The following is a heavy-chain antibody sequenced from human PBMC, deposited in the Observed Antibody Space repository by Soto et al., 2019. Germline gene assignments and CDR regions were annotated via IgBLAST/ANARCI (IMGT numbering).Heavy chain of an antibody. CDR3: ARARIAVAAVAPDY. J-gene: IGHJ4*02. CDR1: GFTFSSYA. V-gene: IGHV3-30-3*01. CDR2: ISYDGSNK. D-gene: IGHD6-19*01. Sequence: AGSLRLSCAASGFTFSSYAMHWVRQAPGKGLEWVAVISYDGSNKYYADSVKGRFTISRDNSKNTLYLQMNSLRAEDTAVYYCARARIAVAAVAPDYWGQGTLVTVSS.